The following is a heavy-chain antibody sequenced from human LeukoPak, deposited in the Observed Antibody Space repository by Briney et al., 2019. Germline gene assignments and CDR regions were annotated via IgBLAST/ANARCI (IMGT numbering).Heavy chain of an antibody. CDR2: IYYIGST. Sequence: SETLSLTCTVSAASIRGYYWSWIRQPPGKGLEWIGYIYYIGSTNYNPSLKSRVTISVDTSKNQFSLKLRSVTAADTAVYYCARTPYYDSSGYYNDYWGQGTLVTVSP. CDR1: AASIRGYY. V-gene: IGHV4-59*01. J-gene: IGHJ4*02. D-gene: IGHD3-22*01. CDR3: ARTPYYDSSGYYNDY.